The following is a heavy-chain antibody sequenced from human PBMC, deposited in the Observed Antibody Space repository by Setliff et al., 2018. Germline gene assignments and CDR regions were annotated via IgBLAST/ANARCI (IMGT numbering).Heavy chain of an antibody. Sequence: GASVKVSCKASGYTFTSYGISWVRQAPGQGLEWMGWISAYNGNTNYAQKLQGRVTMTTDASTSTVYMELSSLRSEDTAVYFCARARSGSSGSSDSWGQGTLVTVSS. J-gene: IGHJ4*02. V-gene: IGHV1-18*01. CDR3: ARARSGSSGSSDS. D-gene: IGHD3-22*01. CDR1: GYTFTSYG. CDR2: ISAYNGNT.